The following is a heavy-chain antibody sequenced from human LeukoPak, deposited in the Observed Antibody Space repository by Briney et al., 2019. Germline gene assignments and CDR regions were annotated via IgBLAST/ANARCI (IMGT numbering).Heavy chain of an antibody. CDR2: IYSGGST. D-gene: IGHD4-17*01. CDR3: ARADYGDYVGDYYYMDV. J-gene: IGHJ6*03. V-gene: IGHV3-66*01. Sequence: PGGSLRLSCAASGFTVSSNYMSWVRQAPGKGLEWVSVIYSGGSTYYADSVKGRFTISRDNSKNTLYLQMNSLRAEDTAVYYCARADYGDYVGDYYYMDVWGKGTTVTISS. CDR1: GFTVSSNY.